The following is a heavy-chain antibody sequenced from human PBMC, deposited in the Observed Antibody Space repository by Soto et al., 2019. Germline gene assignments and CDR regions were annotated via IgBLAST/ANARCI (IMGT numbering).Heavy chain of an antibody. V-gene: IGHV4-39*01. CDR1: GSSINSSGYY. D-gene: IGHD3-3*02. Sequence: PSETLSLTCTVSGSSINSSGYYWGWIRQPPGKGLEWIGSMFYGGSTDYNPSLKSRVTVSVDTSKNQFSRNLRSVTAADPAVYYCARLPSRHLVDYWGQGTLVTVSS. CDR3: ARLPSRHLVDY. CDR2: MFYGGST. J-gene: IGHJ4*02.